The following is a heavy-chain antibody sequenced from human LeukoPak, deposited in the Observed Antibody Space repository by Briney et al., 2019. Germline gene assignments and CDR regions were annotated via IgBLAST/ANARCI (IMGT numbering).Heavy chain of an antibody. Sequence: GGSLRLSCAASGFTFSSYAMSWVRQAPGKGLEWVSAISGSGGSTYYADSVKGRFTISRDNSKNTLYLQMNSLRAEDTAVYYCVWRLFNLGRTHAFDIWGQGTMVTVSS. CDR3: VWRLFNLGRTHAFDI. D-gene: IGHD1-1*01. CDR1: GFTFSSYA. J-gene: IGHJ3*02. CDR2: ISGSGGST. V-gene: IGHV3-23*01.